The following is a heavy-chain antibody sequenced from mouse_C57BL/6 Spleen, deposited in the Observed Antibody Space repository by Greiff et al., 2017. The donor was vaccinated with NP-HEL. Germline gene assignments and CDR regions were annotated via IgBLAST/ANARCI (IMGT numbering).Heavy chain of an antibody. CDR2: ISYDGSN. Sequence: ESGPGLVKPSQSLSLTCSVTGYSITSGYYWNWIRQFPGNKLEWMGYISYDGSNNYNPSLKNRISITRDTSKNQFFLKLNSVTTEDTATYYCAREGAYYSNYGFAYWGQGTLVTVSA. V-gene: IGHV3-6*01. CDR1: GYSITSGYY. D-gene: IGHD2-5*01. J-gene: IGHJ3*01. CDR3: AREGAYYSNYGFAY.